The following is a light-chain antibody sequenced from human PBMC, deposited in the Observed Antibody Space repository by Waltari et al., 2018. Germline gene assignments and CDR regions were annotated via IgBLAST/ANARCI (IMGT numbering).Light chain of an antibody. CDR2: VNSDGSH. V-gene: IGLV4-69*01. Sequence: QVVLTQAPFASASLGDSVRLTCPLSSGHSNYAIAWLQQQPEKGPRYLMKVNSDGSHSEGGDIPHRFSGSSSGAERYLIISNRQSEDEADYYCQTWGTGGVFGGGTKLTVL. J-gene: IGLJ3*02. CDR1: SGHSNYA. CDR3: QTWGTGGV.